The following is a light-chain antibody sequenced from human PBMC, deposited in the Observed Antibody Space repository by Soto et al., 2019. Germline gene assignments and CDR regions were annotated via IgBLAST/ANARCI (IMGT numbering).Light chain of an antibody. J-gene: IGLJ2*01. CDR2: EGS. CDR3: CSYAGSSTLVV. V-gene: IGLV2-23*01. Sequence: QSALTQPASLSGSPGQSSPISCTGTSSDVGSYNLGSWYQQHPGKAPKLMIYEGSKRPSGVSNRFSGSKSGNTASLTISGLQAEDEADYYCCSYAGSSTLVVFGGGTKLTVL. CDR1: SSDVGSYNL.